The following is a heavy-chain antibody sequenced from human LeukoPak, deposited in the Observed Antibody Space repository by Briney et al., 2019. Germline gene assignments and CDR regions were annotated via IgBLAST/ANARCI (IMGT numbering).Heavy chain of an antibody. J-gene: IGHJ4*02. D-gene: IGHD6-19*01. Sequence: GGSLRLSCAASGFTFSSYAMHWVRQAPGKGLEWVAVISYDGSNKYYADSVKGRFTISRDNSKNTLYLQMNSLRAEDTAVYYCVRPAVAAKTGYFDYWGQGTLVTVSS. CDR3: VRPAVAAKTGYFDY. V-gene: IGHV3-30-3*01. CDR2: ISYDGSNK. CDR1: GFTFSSYA.